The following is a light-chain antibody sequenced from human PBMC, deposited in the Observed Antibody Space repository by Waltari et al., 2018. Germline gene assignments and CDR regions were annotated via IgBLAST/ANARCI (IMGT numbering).Light chain of an antibody. CDR3: QHYDKWLRYS. Sequence: IVMTQSPATLSVSPGERATLSCRASQSISTTLAWFQEKPGKAPRLLIYGASTRATGVPARFSGSGSGTYFTLVISSLRSEDFAVYYCQHYDKWLRYSFGQGTKVEIK. CDR2: GAS. V-gene: IGKV3-15*01. CDR1: QSISTT. J-gene: IGKJ2*01.